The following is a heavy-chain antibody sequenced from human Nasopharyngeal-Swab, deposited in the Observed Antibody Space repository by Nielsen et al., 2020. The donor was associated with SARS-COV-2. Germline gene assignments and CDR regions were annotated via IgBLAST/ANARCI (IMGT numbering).Heavy chain of an antibody. CDR3: ARSTSSIAVAVNFDY. J-gene: IGHJ4*02. CDR2: IDWDDDK. V-gene: IGHV2-70*01. Sequence: SGPTLVKPTQTLTLTCTFSGFSLSTSGMCVSWIRQPPGKALEWLALIDWDDDKYHSTSLKTRLTISKDTSKNQVVLTMTNMDPVDTATYYCARSTSSIAVAVNFDYWGQGTLVTVSS. CDR1: GFSLSTSGMC. D-gene: IGHD6-19*01.